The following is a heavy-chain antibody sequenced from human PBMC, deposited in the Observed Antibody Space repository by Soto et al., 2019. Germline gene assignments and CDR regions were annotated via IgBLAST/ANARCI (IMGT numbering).Heavy chain of an antibody. CDR2: IYYSGST. D-gene: IGHD6-19*01. Sequence: SETLSLTCTVSGGSISSGGYYWSWIRQHPGKGLEWIGYIYYSGSTYYNPSLKSRVTISVDTSKNQFSLKLSSVTAADTAVYYCARVKDSSGWYGGADYYYYYGMDVWGQGTTVTVSS. J-gene: IGHJ6*02. V-gene: IGHV4-31*03. CDR3: ARVKDSSGWYGGADYYYYYGMDV. CDR1: GGSISSGGYY.